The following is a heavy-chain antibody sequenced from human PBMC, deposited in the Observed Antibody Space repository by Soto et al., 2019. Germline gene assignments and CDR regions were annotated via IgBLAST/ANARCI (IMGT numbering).Heavy chain of an antibody. D-gene: IGHD3-22*01. CDR3: ARDSLYYYDSAAYFHYYYYGLDV. CDR1: GGSASSGSYN. CDR2: ISNSGST. Sequence: LSLTCTVSGGSASSGSYNWNWIRQPPGRGLQWIGYISNSGSTNYHPSLKSRVTISLDTSKNQFSLRLSSVTAADTAVYFCARDSLYYYDSAAYFHYYYYGLDVWGQGTTVTVSS. V-gene: IGHV4-61*01. J-gene: IGHJ6*02.